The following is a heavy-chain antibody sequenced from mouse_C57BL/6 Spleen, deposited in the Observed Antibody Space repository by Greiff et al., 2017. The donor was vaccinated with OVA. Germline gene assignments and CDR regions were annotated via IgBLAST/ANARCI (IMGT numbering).Heavy chain of an antibody. CDR1: GYTFTDYN. D-gene: IGHD1-1*01. CDR3: ARVYYGSSYRFAY. Sequence: VQLQQSGPELVKPGASVKIPCKASGYTFTDYNMDWVKQSHGKSLEWIGDINPNNGGTIYNQKFKGKATLTVDKSSSTAYMELRSLTSEDTAVYYCARVYYGSSYRFAYWGQGTLVTVSA. CDR2: INPNNGGT. V-gene: IGHV1-18*01. J-gene: IGHJ3*01.